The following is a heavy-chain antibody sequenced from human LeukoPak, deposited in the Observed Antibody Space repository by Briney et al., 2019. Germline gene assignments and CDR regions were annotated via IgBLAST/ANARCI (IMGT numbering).Heavy chain of an antibody. CDR1: GFTFSSYA. CDR3: ASGSSWNLDY. CDR2: ISYDGSNK. J-gene: IGHJ4*02. Sequence: PGGSLRLSCAASGFTFSSYAMHWVRQAPGKGLEWVAVISYDGSNKYYADSVKGRFTISRDNSKNALYLQMNSLRAEDTAVYYCASGSSWNLDYWGQGTLVTVSS. D-gene: IGHD6-13*01. V-gene: IGHV3-30-3*01.